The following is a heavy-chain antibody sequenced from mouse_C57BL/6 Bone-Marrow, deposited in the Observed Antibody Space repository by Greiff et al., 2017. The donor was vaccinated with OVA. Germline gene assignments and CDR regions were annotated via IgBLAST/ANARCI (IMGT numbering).Heavy chain of an antibody. D-gene: IGHD3-2*02. CDR1: GYTFTSYW. V-gene: IGHV1-53*01. CDR2: INPSNGGT. CDR3: ARLKWDSSGFDY. Sequence: VKLQQPGTELVKPGASVKLSCKASGYTFTSYWMHWVKQRPGQGLEWIGNINPSNGGTNYNEKFKSKATLTVDKSSSTAYMQLSSLTSEDSAVYYCARLKWDSSGFDYWGQGTTLTVSS. J-gene: IGHJ2*01.